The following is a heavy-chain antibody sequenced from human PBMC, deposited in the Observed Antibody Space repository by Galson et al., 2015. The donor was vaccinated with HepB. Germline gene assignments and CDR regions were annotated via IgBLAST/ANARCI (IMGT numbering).Heavy chain of an antibody. J-gene: IGHJ6*02. CDR2: IIPIFGTA. CDR3: ARARITMIVVVITGYYYYGMDV. CDR1: GGTFSSYA. D-gene: IGHD3-22*01. V-gene: IGHV1-69*13. Sequence: SVKVSCKASGGTFSSYAISWVRQAPGQGLEWMGGIIPIFGTANYAQKFQGRVTITADESTSTAYMELSSLRSEDTAVYYCARARITMIVVVITGYYYYGMDVWGQGTTVTVSS.